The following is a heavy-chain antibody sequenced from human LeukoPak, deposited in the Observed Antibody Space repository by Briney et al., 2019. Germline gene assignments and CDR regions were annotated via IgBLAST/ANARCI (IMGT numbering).Heavy chain of an antibody. V-gene: IGHV3-30*18. CDR3: AKPTRGAIYGQD. CDR1: GFTFSSYV. Sequence: GRSLRLSCAASGFTFSSYVMHWVRQAPGKGLEWVAVISYDGSNKYYADSVKGRFTISRDNSKNTLYLQMNSLRAEDTAVYYCAKPTRGAIYGQDWGQGTLVTVSS. D-gene: IGHD3-10*01. J-gene: IGHJ4*02. CDR2: ISYDGSNK.